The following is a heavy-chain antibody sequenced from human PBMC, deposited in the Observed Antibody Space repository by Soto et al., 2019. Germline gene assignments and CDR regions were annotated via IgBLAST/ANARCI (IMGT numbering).Heavy chain of an antibody. J-gene: IGHJ6*02. CDR3: AREGVAPYYYYGMDV. D-gene: IGHD5-12*01. CDR1: GGSISSYY. Sequence: SETLSLTCTVSGGSISSYYWSWIRQPPGKGLEWIGYIYYSGSTNYNPSLKSRVTISADTSKNQFSLKLSSVTAADTAVYYCAREGVAPYYYYGMDVWGQGTPVTVSS. V-gene: IGHV4-59*01. CDR2: IYYSGST.